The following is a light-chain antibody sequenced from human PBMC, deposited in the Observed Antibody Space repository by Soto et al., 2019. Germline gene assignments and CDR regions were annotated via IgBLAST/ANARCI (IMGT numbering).Light chain of an antibody. CDR2: SND. J-gene: IGLJ2*01. V-gene: IGLV1-44*01. Sequence: QSVLTQPPSASGTPGQRVSISCSGGSSNIGTNTVNWYQHLPGTAPKLRIFSNDERPSGVPDRFSGSKSGTSASLAISGLQSDDEADYYCATWDDSRNGVVFGGGTKLTVL. CDR3: ATWDDSRNGVV. CDR1: SSNIGTNT.